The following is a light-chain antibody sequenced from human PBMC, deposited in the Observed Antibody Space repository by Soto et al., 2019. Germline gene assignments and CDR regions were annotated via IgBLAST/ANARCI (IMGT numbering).Light chain of an antibody. CDR3: CSYAGRLDV. V-gene: IGLV2-11*01. Sequence: QSALAQPPSVSGSPGQSVTISCTGTSSDVGGYKYVSWYQQHPGKAPKLIIYDVSKRPSGVPDRFSGSKSGNTASLTISGLQAEDEVDYYCCSYAGRLDVFGTGTKVTVL. J-gene: IGLJ1*01. CDR2: DVS. CDR1: SSDVGGYKY.